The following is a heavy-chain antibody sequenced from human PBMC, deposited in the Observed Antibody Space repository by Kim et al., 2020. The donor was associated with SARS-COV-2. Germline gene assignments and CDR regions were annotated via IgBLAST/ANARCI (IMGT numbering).Heavy chain of an antibody. D-gene: IGHD7-27*01. Sequence: GGSLRLFCAASGFTFSSYAMHWVRQAPGKGLEWVAVISYDGSNKYYADSVKGRFTISRDNSKNTLYLQMNSLRAEDTAVYYCARDRWGLDYWGQGTLVTVSS. CDR3: ARDRWGLDY. CDR2: ISYDGSNK. V-gene: IGHV3-30*04. CDR1: GFTFSSYA. J-gene: IGHJ4*02.